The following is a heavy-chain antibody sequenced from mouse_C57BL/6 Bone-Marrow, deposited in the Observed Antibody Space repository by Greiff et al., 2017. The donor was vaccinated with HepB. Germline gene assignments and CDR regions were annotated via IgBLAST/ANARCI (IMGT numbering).Heavy chain of an antibody. V-gene: IGHV14-4*01. J-gene: IGHJ4*01. CDR2: IDPENGDT. Sequence: EVMLVESGAELVRPGASVKLSCTASGFNIKDDYMHWVKQRPEQGLEWIGWIDPENGDTEYASKFQGKATITADTSSNTAYLQLSSLTSEDTAVYYCTVTTVPSMDYWGQGTSVTVSS. CDR3: TVTTVPSMDY. D-gene: IGHD1-1*01. CDR1: GFNIKDDY.